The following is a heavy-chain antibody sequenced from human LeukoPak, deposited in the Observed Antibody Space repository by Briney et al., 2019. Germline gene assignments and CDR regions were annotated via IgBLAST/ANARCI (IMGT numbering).Heavy chain of an antibody. D-gene: IGHD2-15*01. CDR1: GSGFTFNNYW. Sequence: PGGSLRLSCAASGSGFTFNNYWMHWVRQAPGKGLVWVSRINADGSTTSYADSVRGRFTISRDNAKNTMYLQMNSLTAEDTAIYSCARPRLEYCSGGSCFDAFDIWGQGTMVTVSS. J-gene: IGHJ3*02. CDR2: INADGSTT. CDR3: ARPRLEYCSGGSCFDAFDI. V-gene: IGHV3-74*01.